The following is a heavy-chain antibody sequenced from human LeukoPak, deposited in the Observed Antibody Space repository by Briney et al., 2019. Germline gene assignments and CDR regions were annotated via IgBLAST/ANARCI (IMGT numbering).Heavy chain of an antibody. J-gene: IGHJ3*02. V-gene: IGHV3-23*01. CDR1: GFTFSTYA. CDR2: ISGSGGST. D-gene: IGHD4-17*01. CDR3: AKDLGYGDYVGAFDI. Sequence: GGSLRLSCAASGFTFSTYAMHRVRQAPGKGLEWVSAISGSGGSTYYADSVKGRFTISRDNSKNTLYLQMNSLRAEDTAVYYCAKDLGYGDYVGAFDIWGQGTMVTVSS.